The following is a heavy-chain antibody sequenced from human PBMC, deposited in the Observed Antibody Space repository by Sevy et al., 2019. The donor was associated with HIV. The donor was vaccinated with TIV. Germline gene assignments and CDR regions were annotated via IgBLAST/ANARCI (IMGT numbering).Heavy chain of an antibody. J-gene: IGHJ4*02. V-gene: IGHV1-3*01. Sequence: ASVKVSCKASGYSFTSYIMHWVRQAPGQRLEWIGWVNAGNGDTKDSQKFQGRVTITRDTSASTAYMELNSLRSEDTAVYYCAKDFCSGGSCYSAFVYWGQGTLVTVSS. CDR3: AKDFCSGGSCYSAFVY. CDR1: GYSFTSYI. D-gene: IGHD2-15*01. CDR2: VNAGNGDT.